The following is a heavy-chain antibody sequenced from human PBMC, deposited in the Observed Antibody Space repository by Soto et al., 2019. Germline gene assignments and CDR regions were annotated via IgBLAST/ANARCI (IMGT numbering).Heavy chain of an antibody. CDR1: GYPVTAYY. V-gene: IGHV1-2*02. J-gene: IGHJ3*02. CDR2: INPATGAA. CDR3: ARGGGVGVAGSAAFDM. D-gene: IGHD3-3*01. Sequence: QLHLVQSGAVVKKPGASVTVSCSASGYPVTAYYMHWVRQAPGRGLEWMGGINPATGAAKYTQTFQGGVTMAREASTRTVFMELSGLTAEDTAVFYCARGGGVGVAGSAAFDMWGQGTLVTVSS.